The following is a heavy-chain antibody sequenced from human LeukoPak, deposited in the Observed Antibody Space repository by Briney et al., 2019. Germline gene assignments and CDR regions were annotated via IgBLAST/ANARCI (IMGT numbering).Heavy chain of an antibody. V-gene: IGHV3-48*04. Sequence: GGSLRLSCTASGFTFSSYAMNWVRQAPGKGLEWISYISSSSSTIYYADSVKGRFAISRDNAKNSLYLQMNSLRAEDTAVYYCTRGAAGGGAFDIWGQGTMVTVSS. CDR1: GFTFSSYA. J-gene: IGHJ3*02. D-gene: IGHD3-10*01. CDR2: ISSSSSTI. CDR3: TRGAAGGGAFDI.